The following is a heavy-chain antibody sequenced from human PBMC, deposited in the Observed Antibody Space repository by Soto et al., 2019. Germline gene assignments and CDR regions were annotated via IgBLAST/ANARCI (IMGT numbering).Heavy chain of an antibody. CDR1: GYTFTSYY. Sequence: QVQLVQSGAEVKKPGASVKLSCKASGYTFTSYYIHWVQQAPGHGLEWMAIINPGGGSTDYAQKFQGRVTLTSDTSTRTVHIERSSVRYDDTAVYYCARPGIPGETGYHFGMDVWGQGTTVTVSS. CDR3: ARPGIPGETGYHFGMDV. D-gene: IGHD7-27*01. J-gene: IGHJ6*02. CDR2: INPGGGST. V-gene: IGHV1-46*01.